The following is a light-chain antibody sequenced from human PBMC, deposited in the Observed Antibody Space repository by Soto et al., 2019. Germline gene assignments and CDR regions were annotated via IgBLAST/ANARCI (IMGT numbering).Light chain of an antibody. CDR3: QQYNNWPRAT. V-gene: IGKV3-15*01. Sequence: EIVMTQSPATLSVSPGERATLSCRASQSISSNLAWYQQKPGQAPRLLMFRTSSRATGFPARFMGSGSGTEFNLTISSLPSEDFGVYYCQQYNNWPRATFGGGTKVDIK. J-gene: IGKJ4*01. CDR2: RTS. CDR1: QSISSN.